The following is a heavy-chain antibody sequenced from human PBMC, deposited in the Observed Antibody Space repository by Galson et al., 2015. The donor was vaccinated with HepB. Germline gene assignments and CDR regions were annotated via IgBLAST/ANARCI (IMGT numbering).Heavy chain of an antibody. J-gene: IGHJ4*02. D-gene: IGHD3-22*01. V-gene: IGHV3-49*04. CDR3: TRTNYYATSGYFDY. Sequence: SLRLSCAASGFTFRDYAMSWVRQAPGKELEWVGFIRSKLYGGTAEYAASVKGRFTISRDDSKSIAYLQMNSLKTEDTAVYYCTRTNYYATSGYFDYWGQGTLVTVSS. CDR1: GFTFRDYA. CDR2: IRSKLYGGTA.